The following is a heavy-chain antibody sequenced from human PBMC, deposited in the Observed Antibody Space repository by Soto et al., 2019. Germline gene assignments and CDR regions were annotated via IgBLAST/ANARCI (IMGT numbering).Heavy chain of an antibody. CDR2: MTPNSGNT. CDR3: ASEVGSRIDY. V-gene: IGHV1-8*01. D-gene: IGHD6-13*01. J-gene: IGHJ4*02. CDR1: GYTFTSYD. Sequence: QVQLVQSGAEVKKPGASVKVSCQASGYTFTSYDINWVRQATGQGLEWMGWMTPNSGNTGYAQKSQCRVTLPRNTSISTAYMELSSLRSEDTAMYYCASEVGSRIDYWGQGTLVTVSS.